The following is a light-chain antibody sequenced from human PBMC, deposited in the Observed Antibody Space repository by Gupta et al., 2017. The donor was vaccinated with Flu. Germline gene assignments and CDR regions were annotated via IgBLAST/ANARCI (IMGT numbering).Light chain of an antibody. J-gene: IGLJ1*01. CDR2: DVT. V-gene: IGLV2-14*03. Sequence: QSALPQPASVSGSPGQSITISCTGTSSDVGRSDSVSWYQQHPDKAPKLIIFDVTNRPSGVSSRFSGSKSGNTASLTISGLQAEDETDYYCSSYTSTSTFYVFGTGTRVTV. CDR3: SSYTSTSTFYV. CDR1: SSDVGRSDS.